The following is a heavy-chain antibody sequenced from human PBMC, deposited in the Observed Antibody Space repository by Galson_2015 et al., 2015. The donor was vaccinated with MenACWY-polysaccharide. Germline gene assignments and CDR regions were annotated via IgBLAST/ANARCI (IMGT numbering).Heavy chain of an antibody. Sequence: SVKVSCKASGGSFSIFSFNWVRQAPGQGLEWMGRIIPGLDKPNYAQKFQGRATLTADQSTGTAYMELSSLRSEDTAVYYWAGLLGEAPAQTGAFDLWGQGAVVTVSS. CDR1: GGSFSIFS. D-gene: IGHD3-16*01. V-gene: IGHV1-69*02. CDR2: IIPGLDKP. CDR3: AGLLGEAPAQTGAFDL. J-gene: IGHJ3*01.